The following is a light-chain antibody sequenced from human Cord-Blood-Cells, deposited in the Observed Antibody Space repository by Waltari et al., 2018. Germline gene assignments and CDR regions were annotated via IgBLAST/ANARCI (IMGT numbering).Light chain of an antibody. CDR2: DAS. CDR3: QQRSNWLT. CDR1: QSVSSY. V-gene: IGKV3-11*01. J-gene: IGKJ4*01. Sequence: EIVLTQSPATLSLSPGERATLSCRASQSVSSYLAWYQQKPGQAPRLLIYDASNRATGIPARFSGSVSWTDFTLTISSLEPEDFAVYYCQQRSNWLTFGGGTKVEIK.